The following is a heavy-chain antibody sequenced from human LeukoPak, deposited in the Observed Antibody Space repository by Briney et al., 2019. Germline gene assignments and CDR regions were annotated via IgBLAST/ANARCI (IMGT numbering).Heavy chain of an antibody. D-gene: IGHD2-15*01. CDR2: IYTSGST. J-gene: IGHJ4*02. CDR3: ARHPCSGGSCSFDC. V-gene: IGHV4-61*02. CDR1: GGSISSGSYY. Sequence: LSETLSLTCTVSGGSISSGSYYWSWIRQPAGKGLEWIGRIYTSGSTDYNPSLKSRVTISVDTSKNKFSLKLSSVTAADTAVYYCARHPCSGGSCSFDCWGQGTLVTVSS.